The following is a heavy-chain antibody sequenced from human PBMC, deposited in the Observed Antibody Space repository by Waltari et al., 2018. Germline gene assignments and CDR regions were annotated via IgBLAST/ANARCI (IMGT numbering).Heavy chain of an antibody. CDR1: GGSISSYY. V-gene: IGHV4-59*01. D-gene: IGHD3-22*01. CDR2: IYYSGRT. Sequence: QVQLQESGPGLVKPSETLSLTCTVSGGSISSYYWSWIRQPPVKGLEWIGDIYYSGRTNYTPSLKSRVTISVDTSKNQFSLKLSSVTAADTAVYYCAGSDSSGLPYYFDYWGQGTLVTVSS. J-gene: IGHJ4*02. CDR3: AGSDSSGLPYYFDY.